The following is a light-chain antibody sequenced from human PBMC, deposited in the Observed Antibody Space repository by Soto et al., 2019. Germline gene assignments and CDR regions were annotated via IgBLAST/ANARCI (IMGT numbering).Light chain of an antibody. CDR2: RNN. J-gene: IGLJ2*01. CDR3: AAWDDTQSRVV. Sequence: QSVLTQPPSASGTPGQRVTISCSGSSSNIGINYVYWYQQLPGTAPKLLIYRNNQRPSGVPERFSGSKSGTPASLAISGLRSEDEADYYCAAWDDTQSRVVFGGGTKVPS. CDR1: SSNIGINY. V-gene: IGLV1-47*01.